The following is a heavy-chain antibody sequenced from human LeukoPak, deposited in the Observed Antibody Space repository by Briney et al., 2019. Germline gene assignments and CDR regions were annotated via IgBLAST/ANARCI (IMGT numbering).Heavy chain of an antibody. CDR2: ISSDGSNQ. J-gene: IGHJ4*02. Sequence: PGRSLRLSCAASGFTLSNYAFHWVRQAPGKGLEWVAVISSDGSNQYYADSVKGRFTISRDNSKNTLYLQMNSLRAEDTAVYYCARENYCSGGSCFNFDYWGQGTLVTVAS. CDR1: GFTLSNYA. CDR3: ARENYCSGGSCFNFDY. V-gene: IGHV3-30-3*01. D-gene: IGHD2-15*01.